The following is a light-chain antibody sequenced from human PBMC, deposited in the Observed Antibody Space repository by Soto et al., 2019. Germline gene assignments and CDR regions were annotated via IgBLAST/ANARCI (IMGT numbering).Light chain of an antibody. CDR1: NIGSYS. CDR3: QVWDSSSDWV. Sequence: SYVLTQPPSVSVAPGKTARITCGGNNIGSYSVHWYQQKPGQAPVLVIYYDSDRPSGIPGRFSGSNSGNTATLTISRVGAGDEADYYCQVWDSSSDWVFGGGTKLTVL. V-gene: IGLV3-21*04. J-gene: IGLJ3*02. CDR2: YDS.